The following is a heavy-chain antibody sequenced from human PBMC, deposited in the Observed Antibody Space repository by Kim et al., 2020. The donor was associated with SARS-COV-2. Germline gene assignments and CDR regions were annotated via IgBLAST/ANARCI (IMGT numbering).Heavy chain of an antibody. CDR3: ARGGLYYYYGMDV. V-gene: IGHV4-34*01. Sequence: YNPSLKSRVTLSVDTSKNQFSLKLSSVTAADTAVYYCARGGLYYYYGMDVWGQGTTVTVSS. J-gene: IGHJ6*02.